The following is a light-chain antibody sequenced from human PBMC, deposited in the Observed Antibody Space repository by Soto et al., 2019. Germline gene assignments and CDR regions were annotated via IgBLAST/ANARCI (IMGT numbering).Light chain of an antibody. CDR2: GNN. Sequence: QSVLTQPPSVSGAPGQRVTISCTGSSSNIGAGYDVHWYQQLPGAAPKLLIYGNNNRPSGVPDRFSGSKSGTSASLAITGLQAEDEADYYCQSYDSSLSGLWVFGGGTKGDRP. CDR3: QSYDSSLSGLWV. J-gene: IGLJ3*02. V-gene: IGLV1-40*01. CDR1: SSNIGAGYD.